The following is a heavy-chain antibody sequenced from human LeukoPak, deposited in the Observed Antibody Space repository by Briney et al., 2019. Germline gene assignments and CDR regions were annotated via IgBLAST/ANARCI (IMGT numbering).Heavy chain of an antibody. V-gene: IGHV4-39*01. Sequence: SETLSLTCTVSGGSISSSSYYWGWVRQPPGKGLEWIGSIYYSGSTYYNLSPKSRVTISVDTSKNQFSLKLSSVTAADTAVYYCASRGGPYSSSWYGDFDYWGQGTLVTVSS. CDR3: ASRGGPYSSSWYGDFDY. J-gene: IGHJ4*02. CDR1: GGSISSSSYY. CDR2: IYYSGST. D-gene: IGHD6-13*01.